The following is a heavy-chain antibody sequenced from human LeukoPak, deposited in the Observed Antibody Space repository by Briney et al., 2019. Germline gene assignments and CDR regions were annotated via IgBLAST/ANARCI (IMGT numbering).Heavy chain of an antibody. J-gene: IGHJ3*02. CDR1: GFTFSSYG. Sequence: PGRSLRLSCAVSGFTFSSYGMHWVRQAPGQGLGWVSVIWYDGSNKYYADSVKGRFTIPRDNSKNTLYLQMNSLRAEDTAVYYCAKDGPDYYDRAFDIWGQGTMVTVSS. V-gene: IGHV3-33*06. D-gene: IGHD3-22*01. CDR3: AKDGPDYYDRAFDI. CDR2: IWYDGSNK.